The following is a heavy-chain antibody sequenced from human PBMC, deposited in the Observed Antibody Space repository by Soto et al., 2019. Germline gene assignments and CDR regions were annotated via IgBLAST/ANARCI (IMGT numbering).Heavy chain of an antibody. J-gene: IGHJ6*02. V-gene: IGHV1-69*01. Sequence: QVQLVQSGAEVKKPGSSVKVSCKASGGTFSSDAISWVRQAPGQGLEWMGGIIPIFGTANYAQKFQGRVAITAHESTGTAYMELGSLRAEGTAVYYCEGRGYCSCGSCYPGTYYYCMDVWGQGATVTVSS. CDR3: EGRGYCSCGSCYPGTYYYCMDV. CDR2: IIPIFGTA. CDR1: GGTFSSDA. D-gene: IGHD2-15*01.